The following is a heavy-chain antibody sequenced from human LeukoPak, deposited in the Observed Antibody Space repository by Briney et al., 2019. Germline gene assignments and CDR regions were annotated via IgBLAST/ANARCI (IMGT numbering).Heavy chain of an antibody. J-gene: IGHJ6*02. Sequence: SETLSLTCAVYGGSFSGDYWSWIRQPPGKGLEWIGEINHSGSTNYDPSLKSRVTISVDTSKNQFSLKLSSVTAADTAVYYCASNTHAGYCSGGSCYSSLPHYYYGMDVWGQGTTVTVSS. V-gene: IGHV4-34*01. CDR1: GGSFSGDY. CDR3: ASNTHAGYCSGGSCYSSLPHYYYGMDV. CDR2: INHSGST. D-gene: IGHD2-15*01.